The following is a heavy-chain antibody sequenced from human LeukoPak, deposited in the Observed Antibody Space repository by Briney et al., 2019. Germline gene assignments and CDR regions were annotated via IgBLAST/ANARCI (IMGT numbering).Heavy chain of an antibody. J-gene: IGHJ4*02. Sequence: GGSLRLSCAASGFTFSSYSMNWVRQAPGKGLEWISYISSSGSTIDYADSVKGRFTISRDNAKNSLYLQMNSLRAEDTAVYYCSRLRGYSYGYADYWGQGTLVTVSS. D-gene: IGHD5-18*01. CDR3: SRLRGYSYGYADY. V-gene: IGHV3-48*04. CDR2: ISSSGSTI. CDR1: GFTFSSYS.